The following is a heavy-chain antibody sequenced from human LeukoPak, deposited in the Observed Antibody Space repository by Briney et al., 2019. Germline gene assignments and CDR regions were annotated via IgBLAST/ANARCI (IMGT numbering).Heavy chain of an antibody. CDR3: ANNSSDFDAFDI. D-gene: IGHD6-19*01. CDR2: ISNGGSTI. V-gene: IGHV3-48*01. J-gene: IGHJ3*02. Sequence: GGSLRLSCAASGYTFSSYAMSWVRQAPGKGLEWVSYISNGGSTIYYADSVKGRFTISRDNANNSLYLQMNSLRAEDTAVYYCANNSSDFDAFDIWGQGTMVTVSS. CDR1: GYTFSSYA.